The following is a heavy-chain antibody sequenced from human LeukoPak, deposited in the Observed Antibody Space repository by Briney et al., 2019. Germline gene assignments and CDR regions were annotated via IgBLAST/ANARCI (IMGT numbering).Heavy chain of an antibody. CDR3: ALTYYYDSSGYYLPDY. Sequence: HSGGSLRLSCTASGFTFGDYAMSWVRQAPGKGLEWVGFIRSKAYGGTTEYAASVKGRFTISRDDSKSIAYLQMNSLKTEDTAVYYCALTYYYDSSGYYLPDYWGQGSLVTVSS. J-gene: IGHJ4*02. CDR2: IRSKAYGGTT. D-gene: IGHD3-22*01. V-gene: IGHV3-49*04. CDR1: GFTFGDYA.